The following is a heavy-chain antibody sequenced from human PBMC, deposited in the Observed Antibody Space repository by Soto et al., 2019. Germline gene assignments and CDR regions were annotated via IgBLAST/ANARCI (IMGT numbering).Heavy chain of an antibody. CDR3: VRDGTKNLRDRFEP. V-gene: IGHV4-4*07. CDR2: IYATGDT. Sequence: SETLSLTCTVSGASLSRYYWSWIRQPPGKGLEWIGRIYATGDTDYNPSLKSRISMSVDMSKKQFSLTLRSVTAADTAIYYCVRDGTKNLRDRFEPWGRGILVTVSS. CDR1: GASLSRYY. D-gene: IGHD1-26*01. J-gene: IGHJ5*02.